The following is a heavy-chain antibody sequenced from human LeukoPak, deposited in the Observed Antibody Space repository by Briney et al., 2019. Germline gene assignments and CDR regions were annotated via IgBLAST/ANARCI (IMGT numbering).Heavy chain of an antibody. CDR3: ARVLFYSSGNKSNRVDY. CDR2: INPNSGDT. Sequence: ASVKVSCKASGYTFTGYNMHWVRQAPGQGLEWMGWINPNSGDTYYAQKFQGRVTMTRDTSIRTAYMELSRLRSDDTAVYYCARVLFYSSGNKSNRVDYWGQGTLVTVSS. J-gene: IGHJ4*02. D-gene: IGHD6-19*01. V-gene: IGHV1-2*02. CDR1: GYTFTGYN.